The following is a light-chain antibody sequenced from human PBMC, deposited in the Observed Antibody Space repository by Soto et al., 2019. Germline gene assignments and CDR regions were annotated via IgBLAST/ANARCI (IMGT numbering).Light chain of an antibody. J-gene: IGKJ1*01. V-gene: IGKV1-6*01. Sequence: QRTQGPSSRAASGGGRVLSSRRAIQGIRNDLGWYQQKPGKAPKLLIYAASSLQSGVPSRFSGSGSGTDFTLTISSLQPEDFATYYCLQDHDYPRTFGQGTKVDI. CDR2: AAS. CDR3: LQDHDYPRT. CDR1: QGIRND.